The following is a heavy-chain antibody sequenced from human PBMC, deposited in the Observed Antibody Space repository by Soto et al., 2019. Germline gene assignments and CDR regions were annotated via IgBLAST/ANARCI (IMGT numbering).Heavy chain of an antibody. CDR3: AKDRLSGTTQLSPLNWFDP. CDR1: GFTFSSYA. V-gene: IGHV3-23*01. D-gene: IGHD1-7*01. J-gene: IGHJ5*02. CDR2: ISGSGGST. Sequence: EVQLLESGGGLVQPGGSLRLSCAASGFTFSSYAMSWVRQAPGKGLEWVSAISGSGGSTYYADSVKGRFTISRDNSKNTLYLQMNSLRAEDTAVYYCAKDRLSGTTQLSPLNWFDPWGQGTLVTVSS.